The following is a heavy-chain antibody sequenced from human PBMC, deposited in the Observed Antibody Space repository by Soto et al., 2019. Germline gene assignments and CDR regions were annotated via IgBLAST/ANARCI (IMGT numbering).Heavy chain of an antibody. V-gene: IGHV3-30*18. CDR3: AKDHYDYIWVSYRVPPDY. CDR2: ISYDGSNK. Sequence: QVQLVESGGGVVQPGRSLRLSCAASGFTFSSYGMHWVRQAPGKGLEWVAVISYDGSNKYYADSVKGRFTISRDNSKNTLYLQMNSLRAEDTAVYYCAKDHYDYIWVSYRVPPDYWGQGTLVTVSS. D-gene: IGHD3-16*02. CDR1: GFTFSSYG. J-gene: IGHJ4*02.